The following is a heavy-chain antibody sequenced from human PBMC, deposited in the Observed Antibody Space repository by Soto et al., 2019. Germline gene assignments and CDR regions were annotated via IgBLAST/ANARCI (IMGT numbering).Heavy chain of an antibody. CDR2: IDPSDSYT. J-gene: IGHJ4*02. V-gene: IGHV5-10-1*03. CDR1: GYSFTSYW. CDR3: ARPRSGYCSGGSCYED. D-gene: IGHD2-15*01. Sequence: EVQLVQSGAEVKKPGESLRISCKGSGYSFTSYWISWVRQMPGKGLEWMGRIDPSDSYTNYSPSFQGHVTISADKSISTAYLQWSSLKASDTAMYYCARPRSGYCSGGSCYEDWGQGTLVTVSS.